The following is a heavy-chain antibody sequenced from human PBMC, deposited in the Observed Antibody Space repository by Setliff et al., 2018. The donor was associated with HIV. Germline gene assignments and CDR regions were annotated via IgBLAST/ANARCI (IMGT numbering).Heavy chain of an antibody. Sequence: SETLSLTCSVSGGSIGSSSYYWSWIRQPAGKGLEWIGHIYTSGSTNYNPSLKSRVTISVDTSKNHFSLKLTSVTAADTAVYYCARAGAIPSWAVSGLSYYYYMDVWGKGTTVTVSS. J-gene: IGHJ6*03. CDR2: IYTSGST. CDR1: GGSIGSSSYY. CDR3: ARAGAIPSWAVSGLSYYYYMDV. V-gene: IGHV4-61*09. D-gene: IGHD6-19*01.